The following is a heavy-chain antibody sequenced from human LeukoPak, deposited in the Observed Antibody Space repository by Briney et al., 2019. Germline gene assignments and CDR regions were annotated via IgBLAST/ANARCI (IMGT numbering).Heavy chain of an antibody. CDR3: ARVMYFYHSRGSIGVYYFDY. CDR2: INNVGSTT. J-gene: IGHJ4*02. D-gene: IGHD3-22*01. CDR1: GFAFRSYW. Sequence: PGGSLRLSCAASGFAFRSYWMHWVRQAPGKGLVWVSRINNVGSTTIYADSVKGRFTISRDNAKNTLYLQMNSLRAEDTAVYFCARVMYFYHSRGSIGVYYFDYWGQGTLVTVSS. V-gene: IGHV3-74*01.